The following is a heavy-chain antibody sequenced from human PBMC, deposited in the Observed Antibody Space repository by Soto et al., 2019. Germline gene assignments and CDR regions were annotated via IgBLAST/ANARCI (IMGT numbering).Heavy chain of an antibody. CDR1: GDSISSGNYY. CDR2: IHYGGST. J-gene: IGHJ6*03. Sequence: QVQLQESGPGLVRHSQTLSLTCTVSGDSISSGNYYWSWIRQHPGKGLEWIGYIHYGGSTYNNPSRKSRVIISEDASKNQFSLKLTSVTAADTAVYYCGRSRGVYYYYMDVWGKGTTVTVSS. D-gene: IGHD1-26*01. CDR3: GRSRGVYYYYMDV. V-gene: IGHV4-31*03.